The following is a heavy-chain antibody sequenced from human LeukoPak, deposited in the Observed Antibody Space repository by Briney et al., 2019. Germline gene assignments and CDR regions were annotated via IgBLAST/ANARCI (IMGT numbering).Heavy chain of an antibody. CDR3: ARVRIVGATLADAFDI. CDR1: GFTFSHYY. Sequence: PGGYLRLSCAASGFTFSHYYMSWVRQAPGKGLEWVANIKQDGSEQFYLDSVKGRFTISRDNSKNTLYLQMNSLRAEDTAVYYCARVRIVGATLADAFDIWGQGTMVTVSS. CDR2: IKQDGSEQ. J-gene: IGHJ3*02. V-gene: IGHV3-7*01. D-gene: IGHD1-26*01.